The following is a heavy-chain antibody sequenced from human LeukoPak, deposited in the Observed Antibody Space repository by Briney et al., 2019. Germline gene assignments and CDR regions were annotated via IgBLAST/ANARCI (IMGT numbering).Heavy chain of an antibody. V-gene: IGHV3-66*01. CDR1: GFTVSTNY. CDR3: ARYYSAMDV. CDR2: TYSGGNT. Sequence: GGSLRLSCAASGFTVSTNYMSWVRQAPGKGLEWVSVTYSGGNTYYADSVKGRFTVSRDNSKNTLYLQMNSLRAEDTAVYYCARYYSAMDVWGQGTTVTVSS. J-gene: IGHJ6*02.